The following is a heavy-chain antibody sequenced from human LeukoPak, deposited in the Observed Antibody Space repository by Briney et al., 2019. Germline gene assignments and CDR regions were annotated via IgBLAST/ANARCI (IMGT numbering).Heavy chain of an antibody. CDR2: IKQDGSEK. V-gene: IGHV3-7*03. CDR1: GFTFSSYW. D-gene: IGHD4-17*01. CDR3: AKDRSPTVTALGYYYGMDV. Sequence: GGSLRLSCAASGFTFSSYWMSWVRQAPGKGLEWVANIKQDGSEKFYVDSVKGRFTISRDNAKNSLYLQMNSLRAEDTALYYCAKDRSPTVTALGYYYGMDVWGQGTTVTVSS. J-gene: IGHJ6*02.